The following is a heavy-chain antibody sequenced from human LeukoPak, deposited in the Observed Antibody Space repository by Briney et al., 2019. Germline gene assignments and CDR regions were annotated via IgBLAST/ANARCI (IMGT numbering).Heavy chain of an antibody. J-gene: IGHJ4*02. CDR1: GFTFSNYG. Sequence: SGGSPRLSCAASGFTFSNYGMHWVRQAPGKGLEWVTFIRYDGGNKYYADSVKGRFTISRDNSKNTLYLQMNSLRAEDTAVYYCAKEDRITMFRGVSFDYWGQGTLVTVSS. CDR3: AKEDRITMFRGVSFDY. V-gene: IGHV3-30*02. D-gene: IGHD3-10*01. CDR2: IRYDGGNK.